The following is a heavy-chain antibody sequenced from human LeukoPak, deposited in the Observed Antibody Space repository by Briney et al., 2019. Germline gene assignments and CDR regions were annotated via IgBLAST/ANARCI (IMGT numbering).Heavy chain of an antibody. CDR2: INTNTGNP. J-gene: IGHJ6*02. CDR1: GYTFTSYA. Sequence: ASVKVSCKASGYTFTSYAMNWVRQAPGQGLEWMGWINTNTGNPTYAQGFTGRFVFSLGTSVSTAYLQISSLKAEDTAVYYCARDGVVPAAMGYGMDVWGQGTTVTVSS. CDR3: ARDGVVPAAMGYGMDV. D-gene: IGHD2-2*01. V-gene: IGHV7-4-1*02.